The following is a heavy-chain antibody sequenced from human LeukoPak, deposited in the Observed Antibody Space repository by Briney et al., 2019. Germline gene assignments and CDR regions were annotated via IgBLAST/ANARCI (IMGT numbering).Heavy chain of an antibody. V-gene: IGHV1-8*01. J-gene: IGHJ4*02. CDR2: MNPNSGNT. CDR1: GYTFTSYD. Sequence: ASVKVSCKASGYTFTSYDINWVRQATGQGLEWMGWMNPNSGNTGYAQKFQGRVTMTRNSSITTAYMELSSLRSEHTAVYYCARRHGRCSDGSCYYPDYWGQGTLVTVSS. CDR3: ARRHGRCSDGSCYYPDY. D-gene: IGHD2-15*01.